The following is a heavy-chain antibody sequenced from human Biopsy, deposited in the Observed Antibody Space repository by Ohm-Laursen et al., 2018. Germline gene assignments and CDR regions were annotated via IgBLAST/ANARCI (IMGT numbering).Heavy chain of an antibody. CDR3: AKDKGTFNFYYYGMDV. Sequence: SLRLSCSAPGFTFSNSGMHWVRQAPGKGLEWVAAISYDGSKTDYGDSVKGRLNISRDNSKNTLDLQMSSLRVEDTAVYFCAKDKGTFNFYYYGMDVWGQGTTVTVSS. CDR2: ISYDGSKT. J-gene: IGHJ6*02. CDR1: GFTFSNSG. D-gene: IGHD2/OR15-2a*01. V-gene: IGHV3-30*18.